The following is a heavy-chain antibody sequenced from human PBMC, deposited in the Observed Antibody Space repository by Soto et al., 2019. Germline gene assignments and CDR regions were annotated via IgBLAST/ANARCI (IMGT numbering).Heavy chain of an antibody. CDR3: ARDLGYCSGGTCYSVLDY. Sequence: EVQLVESGGGLVQPGGSLRLSCAASGFTFSSNWVNWVRQAPGKGLEWVANIKQDGSEKYYVDSVKGRFTISRDNAKNSLYLQMNSLRAEDTAVYYCARDLGYCSGGTCYSVLDYWGQGTLVTVSS. CDR2: IKQDGSEK. J-gene: IGHJ4*02. V-gene: IGHV3-7*01. D-gene: IGHD2-15*01. CDR1: GFTFSSNW.